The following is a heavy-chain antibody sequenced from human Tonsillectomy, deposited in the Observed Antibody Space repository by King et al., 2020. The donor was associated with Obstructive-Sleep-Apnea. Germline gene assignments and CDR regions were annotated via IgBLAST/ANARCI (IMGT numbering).Heavy chain of an antibody. Sequence: VQLVESGGGVVQPGRSLRLSCAASGFTFSSYGMHWVRQAPGKGLEWVAVISYDGINKYYADSVKGRFTISRDNSKRTLFLQTNSLRAEDMAVYYCAKDRGSWRGDYYYYGMDVWGQGTTVTVSS. D-gene: IGHD3-10*01. CDR1: GFTFSSYG. V-gene: IGHV3-30*18. CDR3: AKDRGSWRGDYYYYGMDV. CDR2: ISYDGINK. J-gene: IGHJ6*02.